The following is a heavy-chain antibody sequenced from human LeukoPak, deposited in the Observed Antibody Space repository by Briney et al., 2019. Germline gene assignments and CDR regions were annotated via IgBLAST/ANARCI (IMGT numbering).Heavy chain of an antibody. Sequence: SETLSLTCTVSGGSISSYYWSWIRQPPGKGLEWIGYIYYSGSTNYNPSLKSRVTISVDTSKNQFSLKLSSVTAADTAVYYCAISPDGYNLDYWGQGTLVTVSS. V-gene: IGHV4-59*01. CDR1: GGSISSYY. D-gene: IGHD5-24*01. J-gene: IGHJ4*02. CDR3: AISPDGYNLDY. CDR2: IYYSGST.